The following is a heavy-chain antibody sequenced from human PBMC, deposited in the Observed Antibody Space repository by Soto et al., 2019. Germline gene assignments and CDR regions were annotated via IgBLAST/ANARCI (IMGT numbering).Heavy chain of an antibody. Sequence: GASVKVSCKASGGTFSSYAISWVRQAPGQGLEWMGGIIPIFGTANYAQKFQGRVTITADESTSTAYMELSSLRSEDTAVYYCARLDSSSSVDSYWGQGTLVTVSS. CDR1: GGTFSSYA. CDR2: IIPIFGTA. J-gene: IGHJ4*02. CDR3: ARLDSSSSVDSY. V-gene: IGHV1-69*13. D-gene: IGHD6-6*01.